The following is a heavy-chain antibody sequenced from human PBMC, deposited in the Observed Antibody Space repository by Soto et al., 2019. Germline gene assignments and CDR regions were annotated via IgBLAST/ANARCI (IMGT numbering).Heavy chain of an antibody. CDR3: AHSFVVVTAICGYFDY. CDR2: IYWNDDK. J-gene: IGHJ4*02. D-gene: IGHD2-21*02. Sequence: SGPRGEPTRAVTGTCAVSGFSLSTSGVGVGWLRQPPGKALEWLALIYWNDDKRYSPSLKSRLTITKDTSKNQVVLTMTNMDPVDTATYYCAHSFVVVTAICGYFDYWGQGTLVTVPS. CDR1: GFSLSTSGVG. V-gene: IGHV2-5*01.